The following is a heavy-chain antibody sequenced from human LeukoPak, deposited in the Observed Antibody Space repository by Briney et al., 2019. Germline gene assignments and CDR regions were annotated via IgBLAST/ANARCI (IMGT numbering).Heavy chain of an antibody. CDR2: IKQDGSEK. J-gene: IGHJ4*02. CDR3: ARNARGPGDF. V-gene: IGHV3-7*01. Sequence: GGSLRLSCAASGLTFSTYWMNWVRQAPGKGLEWVANIKQDGSEKYYVDAAKGRFTISRDNAKKLVYLQMNSLRAEDTAIYYCARNARGPGDFWGQGTVVTVSS. CDR1: GLTFSTYW. D-gene: IGHD2-2*01.